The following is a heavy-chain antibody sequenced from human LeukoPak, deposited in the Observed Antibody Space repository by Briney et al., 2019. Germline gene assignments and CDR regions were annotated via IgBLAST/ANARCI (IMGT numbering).Heavy chain of an antibody. J-gene: IGHJ4*02. CDR3: TRVTTGHDY. D-gene: IGHD4-17*01. CDR1: GVSFDDYY. V-gene: IGHV4-34*04. CDR2: INHSGYT. Sequence: SETLSLTCAVSGVSFDDYYWAWVRQTPGKGLEWIGEINHSGYTNDSLSLKSRATLSIDTSRKQFSLNLRSVTVADAGTYYCTRVTTGHDYWGQGTLVTVSS.